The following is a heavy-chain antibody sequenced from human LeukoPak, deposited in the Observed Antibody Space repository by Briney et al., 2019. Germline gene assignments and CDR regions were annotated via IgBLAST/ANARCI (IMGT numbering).Heavy chain of an antibody. Sequence: GASVKVSCKASGYTFTTYYIHWVRQAPGQGLEWMGIINPIGGSTVYAQKFQGRVTMTRDTSTSTVYMELTSLRSEDTAAYYCARVDDFWSGDFDIWGQGTMVTVSS. J-gene: IGHJ3*02. CDR1: GYTFTTYY. V-gene: IGHV1-46*01. CDR3: ARVDDFWSGDFDI. CDR2: INPIGGST. D-gene: IGHD3-3*01.